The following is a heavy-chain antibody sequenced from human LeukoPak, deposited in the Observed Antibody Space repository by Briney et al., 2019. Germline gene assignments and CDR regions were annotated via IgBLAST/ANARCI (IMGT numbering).Heavy chain of an antibody. D-gene: IGHD3-22*01. Sequence: SETLSLTCTVSGGSISSGGYYWSCIRQHPGKGLEWIGYIHYSWSTYYNPSLKSRVTISVDTSKNQFSLKLSSVTAADTAVYYCARNFDSYNAFDIWGQGTMVTVSS. V-gene: IGHV4-31*03. CDR1: GGSISSGGYY. J-gene: IGHJ3*02. CDR2: IHYSWST. CDR3: ARNFDSYNAFDI.